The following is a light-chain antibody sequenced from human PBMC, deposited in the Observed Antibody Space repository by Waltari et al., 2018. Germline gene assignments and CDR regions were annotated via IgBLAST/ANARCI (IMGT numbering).Light chain of an antibody. Sequence: EIVLTQSPGTLSLSPGERATLSCRASQSISKYLAWYQQKPGQAPRLLIFHASTRATGIPDRFRGSGSGTDFSLIISRLEPEDFVVYYCQKYESLPATFGQGTKVEIK. CDR2: HAS. J-gene: IGKJ1*01. V-gene: IGKV3-20*01. CDR3: QKYESLPAT. CDR1: QSISKY.